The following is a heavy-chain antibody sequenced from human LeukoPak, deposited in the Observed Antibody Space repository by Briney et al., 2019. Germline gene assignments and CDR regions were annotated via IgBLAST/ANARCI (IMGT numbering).Heavy chain of an antibody. CDR1: GFTFSSYG. Sequence: GGSLRLSCVASGFTFSSYGMHWVRQVPGKGLEWVAVISYDAKSNYHVDSVKGRFTISRDNSKNTLYLQMNSLRAEDTAVYYCARGTTMIQYWGQGTMVTVSS. J-gene: IGHJ4*02. CDR3: ARGTTMIQY. CDR2: ISYDAKSN. D-gene: IGHD3-22*01. V-gene: IGHV3-30*03.